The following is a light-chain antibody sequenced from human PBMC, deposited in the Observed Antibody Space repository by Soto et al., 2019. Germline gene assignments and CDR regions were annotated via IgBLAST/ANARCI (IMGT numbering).Light chain of an antibody. Sequence: DIQLTQSPFFLSASVGDRVTITCRASQGIRSYLAWYQQRPGKAPELLIYGASTLRTGVASRFSGSGSGTEFTLPISSRQPEDFATYFCQQLNIFPPLFTFGPGTKVDIK. CDR1: QGIRSY. J-gene: IGKJ3*01. V-gene: IGKV1-9*01. CDR2: GAS. CDR3: QQLNIFPPLFT.